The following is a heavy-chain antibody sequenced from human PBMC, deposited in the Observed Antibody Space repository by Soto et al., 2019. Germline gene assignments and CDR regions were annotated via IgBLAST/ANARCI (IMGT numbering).Heavy chain of an antibody. CDR2: ISTSSSTI. Sequence: GGSLRLSCAASGFTFSSYSMNWVRQAPGKGLEWVSYISTSSSTIYYADSVKGRFTISRDNAENSLYLQMNSLRAEDTAVYYCASAYHDISYWGQGTLVTVSS. V-gene: IGHV3-48*01. D-gene: IGHD3-9*01. CDR1: GFTFSSYS. J-gene: IGHJ4*02. CDR3: ASAYHDISY.